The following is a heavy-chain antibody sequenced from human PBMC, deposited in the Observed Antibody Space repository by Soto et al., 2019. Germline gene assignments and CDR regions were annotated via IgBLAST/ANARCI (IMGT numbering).Heavy chain of an antibody. D-gene: IGHD5-12*01. Sequence: QLQLQESGSGLVKPSQTLSLTCAVSGGSISGGGYSWSWIRQPPGKGLEWMGYIYHSGSTYYNPALKSRVTISVDRSKNQFSLKLSSVTAADTAVYYCAAGGGLPRYYWGQGTLVTVSS. CDR1: GGSISGGGYS. CDR2: IYHSGST. J-gene: IGHJ4*02. CDR3: AAGGGLPRYY. V-gene: IGHV4-30-2*01.